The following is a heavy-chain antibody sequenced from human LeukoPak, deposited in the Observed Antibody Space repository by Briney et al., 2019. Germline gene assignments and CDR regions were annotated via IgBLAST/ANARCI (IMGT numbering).Heavy chain of an antibody. CDR1: GYTFTGYY. J-gene: IGHJ5*02. CDR2: INLNSDAT. V-gene: IGHV1-2*02. D-gene: IGHD6-19*01. CDR3: ARGYSSGWS. Sequence: ASVKVSCKTSGYTFTGYYIHWVRHPPGQGLEWMGWINLNSDATDYAQKSQGRVTMTRDTSISTAYMELSRLRSDDTAVYYCARGYSSGWSWGQGTLVTVSS.